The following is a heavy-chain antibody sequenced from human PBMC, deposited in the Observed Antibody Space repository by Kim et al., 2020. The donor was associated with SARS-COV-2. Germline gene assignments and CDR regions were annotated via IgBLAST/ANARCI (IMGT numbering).Heavy chain of an antibody. D-gene: IGHD3-10*02. Sequence: SETLSLTCAVYGGSFSGYSWTWIRQPPGKGLELVGGINHGGGTNYNPSLMSRGTISVDMSKNQFSLKLTSVTAADTAVFYCAMYYFVTLGFRCWDVW. J-gene: IGHJ6*01. CDR3: AMYYFVTLGFRCWDV. V-gene: IGHV4-34*01. CDR1: GGSFSGYS. CDR2: INHGGGT.